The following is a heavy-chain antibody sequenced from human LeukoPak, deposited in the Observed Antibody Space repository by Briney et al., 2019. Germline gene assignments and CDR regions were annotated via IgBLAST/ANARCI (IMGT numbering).Heavy chain of an antibody. CDR3: AKGKSGSLYDAFDI. J-gene: IGHJ3*02. CDR1: EFTFSNYA. CDR2: IYGSGDRI. Sequence: GGSLRLSCAASEFTFSNYAMSWVRQAPGKGLEWVSGIYGSGDRIYYADSVKGRFTISRDNSKNTLYLQMNSLRVEDTAVYFCAKGKSGSLYDAFDIWGQGTMVTVSS. D-gene: IGHD1-26*01. V-gene: IGHV3-23*01.